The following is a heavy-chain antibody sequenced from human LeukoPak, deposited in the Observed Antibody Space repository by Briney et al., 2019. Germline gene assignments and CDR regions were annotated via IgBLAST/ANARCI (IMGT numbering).Heavy chain of an antibody. J-gene: IGHJ4*02. CDR1: GFTFSSYA. V-gene: IGHV3-23*01. CDR2: ISGSGGST. CDR3: ARADVVVAPAIWGGGN. Sequence: GGALRLSCAASGFTFSSYAMSWVRQAPGKGLEWGSAISGSGGSTYYADSVKGRFTISRDNSKNTLYLQMNSLRAEDTAVYYCARADVVVAPAIWGGGNWGQGTLVTVSS. D-gene: IGHD2-2*01.